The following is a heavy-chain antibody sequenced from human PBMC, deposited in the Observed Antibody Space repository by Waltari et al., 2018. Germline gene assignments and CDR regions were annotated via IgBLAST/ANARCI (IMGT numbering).Heavy chain of an antibody. CDR3: ARGRGVGY. CDR1: GGSISSYY. D-gene: IGHD1-26*01. Sequence: QVQLQESGPGLVKPSETLSLTCTVSGGSISSYYWSWIRQPPGKGLEWIGYIYYSWSTNYNPSLKSRVTISVDTSKNQFSLKLSSVTAADTAVYYCARGRGVGYWGQGTLVTVSS. CDR2: IYYSWST. V-gene: IGHV4-59*01. J-gene: IGHJ4*02.